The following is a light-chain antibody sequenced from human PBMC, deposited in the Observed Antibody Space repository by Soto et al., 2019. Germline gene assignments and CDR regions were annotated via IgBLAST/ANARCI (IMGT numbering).Light chain of an antibody. CDR2: GAS. J-gene: IGKJ2*01. CDR1: KGLTSSN. V-gene: IGKV3-20*01. CDR3: QQYGYSPVMYT. Sequence: EIVLTQSPGTLSLSPGERATLSCRASKGLTSSNLPWYQQKPGQAPGLLIYGASRRATGIPDRFIGSGSGTDFTLTISRLEPEDFAVYYCQQYGYSPVMYTFGQGTKLEIK.